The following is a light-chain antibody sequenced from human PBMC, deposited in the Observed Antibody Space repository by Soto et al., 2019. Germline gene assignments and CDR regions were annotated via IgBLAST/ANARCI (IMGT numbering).Light chain of an antibody. CDR3: SSYTSSRTPYV. J-gene: IGLJ1*01. V-gene: IGLV2-14*01. Sequence: QSALTQPASVSGSPGQSITISCTGTSSDVGGYNYVSWYQQHPGKAPKLMIYDVSNRPSGVSNRFSGSKSGNTASLTISGFQAEDEADYYCSSYTSSRTPYVFGTGTKVTVL. CDR1: SSDVGGYNY. CDR2: DVS.